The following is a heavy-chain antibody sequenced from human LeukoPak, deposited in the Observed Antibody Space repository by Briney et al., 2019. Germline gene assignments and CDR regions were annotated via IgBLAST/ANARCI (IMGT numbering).Heavy chain of an antibody. J-gene: IGHJ4*02. Sequence: PGGSLRLSCAASGFTFSGYGFHWVRQAPGKGLEWVAVIWFDGDKKFYADSVKGRFTISRDNSKNTVYLQMDSLRAEDTAVYYCARDGQFCSAIRCSEVTPRRPDHWGQGTLVTVSS. CDR3: ARDGQFCSAIRCSEVTPRRPDH. CDR1: GFTFSGYG. D-gene: IGHD2-15*01. CDR2: IWFDGDKK. V-gene: IGHV3-33*01.